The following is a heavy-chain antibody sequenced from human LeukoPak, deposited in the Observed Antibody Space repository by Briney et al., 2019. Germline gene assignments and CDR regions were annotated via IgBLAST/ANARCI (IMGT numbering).Heavy chain of an antibody. CDR3: AKDQDYYYVPDY. D-gene: IGHD3-10*02. CDR2: ISGSGGST. Sequence: GSLRLSCAASGFTFISYAMSWVRQAPGKGLEWVSAISGSGGSTYYADSVKGRFTISRDNSKNTLYLQMNSLRAEDTAVYYCAKDQDYYYVPDYWGQGTLVTVSS. V-gene: IGHV3-23*01. CDR1: GFTFISYA. J-gene: IGHJ4*02.